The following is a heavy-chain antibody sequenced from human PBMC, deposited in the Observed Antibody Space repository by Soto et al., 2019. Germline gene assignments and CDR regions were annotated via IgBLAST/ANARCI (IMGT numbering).Heavy chain of an antibody. CDR2: IDPSDSYT. D-gene: IGHD6-19*01. V-gene: IGHV5-10-1*01. Sequence: GESLKISCKGSGYSFTSYWISWVRQMPGKGLEWMGRIDPSDSYTNYSPSFQGHVTISADKSISTAYLQWSSLKASDTAMYYCAREVAVASYYYYGMDVWGQGTTVTVSS. CDR1: GYSFTSYW. J-gene: IGHJ6*02. CDR3: AREVAVASYYYYGMDV.